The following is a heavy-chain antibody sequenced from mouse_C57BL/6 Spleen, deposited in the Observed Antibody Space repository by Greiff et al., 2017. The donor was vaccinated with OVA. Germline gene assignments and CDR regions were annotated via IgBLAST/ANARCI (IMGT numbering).Heavy chain of an antibody. CDR2: IDPENGDT. CDR1: GFNIKDDY. CDR3: TLLLRSYAMDY. V-gene: IGHV14-4*01. Sequence: DVKLQESGAELVRPGASVKLSCTASGFNIKDDYMHWVKQRPEQGLEWIGWIDPENGDTEYASKFQGKATITADTSSNTAYLQLSSLTSEDTAVYYCTLLLRSYAMDYWGQGTSVTVSS. D-gene: IGHD1-1*01. J-gene: IGHJ4*01.